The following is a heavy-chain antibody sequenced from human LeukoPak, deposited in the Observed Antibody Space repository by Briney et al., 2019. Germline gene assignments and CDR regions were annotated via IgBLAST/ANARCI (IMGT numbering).Heavy chain of an antibody. Sequence: SETVSLTCSVSGGSFSSYYWTWIRQPAGKGLEWIGRIYTSGSTNYNPSLKSRVTMSVDTSKNQFSLKLSSVTAADTAVYYCARSLEYSSSSVAFDIWGQGTMVTVSS. CDR3: ARSLEYSSSSVAFDI. CDR2: IYTSGST. J-gene: IGHJ3*02. V-gene: IGHV4-4*07. D-gene: IGHD6-6*01. CDR1: GGSFSSYY.